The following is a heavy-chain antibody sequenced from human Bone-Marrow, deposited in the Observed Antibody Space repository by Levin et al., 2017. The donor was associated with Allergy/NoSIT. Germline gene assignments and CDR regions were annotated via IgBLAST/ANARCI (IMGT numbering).Heavy chain of an antibody. Sequence: GESLKISCAASGFTFSSHAMHWVRQAPGKGLEWVASMSYDGNNEYYADSVTGRFAISRDNSKNTLYLQMNGLRAEDTAVYYCARAPGSSGWGSYYYYYYGMDVWGQGTTVTVSS. D-gene: IGHD6-19*01. J-gene: IGHJ6*02. V-gene: IGHV3-30*09. CDR1: GFTFSSHA. CDR3: ARAPGSSGWGSYYYYYYGMDV. CDR2: MSYDGNNE.